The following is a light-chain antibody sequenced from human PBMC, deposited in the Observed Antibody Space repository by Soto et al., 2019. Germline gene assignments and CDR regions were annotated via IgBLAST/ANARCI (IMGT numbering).Light chain of an antibody. CDR2: DAS. Sequence: EIQMIQSPGSLSASVGDRVTITCQASQDIKNYLNWYQQKSGKAPKLLIYDASDLETGVPSRFSGSGSGTDFTFTISSLQPEDIATYYCQQYDNLITFGQGTLLEIK. CDR3: QQYDNLIT. CDR1: QDIKNY. V-gene: IGKV1-33*01. J-gene: IGKJ5*01.